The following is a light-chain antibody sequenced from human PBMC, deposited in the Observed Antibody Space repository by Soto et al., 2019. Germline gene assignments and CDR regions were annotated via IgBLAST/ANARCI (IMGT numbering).Light chain of an antibody. Sequence: EIVMTQSPATLSVSPGERASLSCRASQSISSSYLAWYQQKPGQAPRLLIYGASSGATGIPARFSGSGSGTDFTLTISSLEPEDFAAYYCQQSTNSPWTFGQGTKVDI. V-gene: IGKV3D-20*02. CDR3: QQSTNSPWT. CDR1: QSISSSY. J-gene: IGKJ1*01. CDR2: GAS.